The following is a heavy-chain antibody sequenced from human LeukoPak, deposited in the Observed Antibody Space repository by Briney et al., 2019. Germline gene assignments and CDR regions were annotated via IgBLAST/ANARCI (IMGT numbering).Heavy chain of an antibody. CDR3: AATKRYSSSWYGTLDY. CDR1: GYTFTGYY. CDR2: INPNSGGT. V-gene: IGHV1-2*02. J-gene: IGHJ4*02. Sequence: ASVKVSCKASGYTFTGYYMRWVRQAPGQGLEWMGWINPNSGGTNYAQKFQGRVTMTRDTSISTAYMELSRLRSDDTAVYYCAATKRYSSSWYGTLDYWGQGTMVTVSS. D-gene: IGHD6-13*01.